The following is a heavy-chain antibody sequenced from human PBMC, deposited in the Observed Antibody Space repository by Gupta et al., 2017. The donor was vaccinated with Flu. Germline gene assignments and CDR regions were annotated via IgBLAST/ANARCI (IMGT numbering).Heavy chain of an antibody. CDR1: GFTFSSYW. J-gene: IGHJ4*02. D-gene: IGHD6-13*01. CDR2: IATDGSVK. V-gene: IGHV3-7*01. Sequence: EVQLVASGGGLVQPGGSLRLSCAASGFTFSSYWMDWVRQAPGKGLEWVANIATDGSVKNYADSMEGRFTISRDNAKDSLYLQMNSLRADDTALYYCARNRGWQQFDYWGQGALVTVSS. CDR3: ARNRGWQQFDY.